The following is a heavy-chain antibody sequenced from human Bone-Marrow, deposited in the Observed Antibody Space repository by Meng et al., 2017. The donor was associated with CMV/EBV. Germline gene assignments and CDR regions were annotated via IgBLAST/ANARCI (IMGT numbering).Heavy chain of an antibody. CDR2: IYSGGST. V-gene: IGHV3-53*01. CDR1: GFTVSSNY. D-gene: IGHD6-6*01. J-gene: IGHJ6*02. CDR3: ARTLSSYSSSYYYYYGMDV. Sequence: GGSLRLSCAASGFTVSSNYMSWVRQAPGKGLEWVSVIYSGGSTYYADSVKGRFTISRDNSKNTLYLQMNSLRAEDTAVYYRARTLSSYSSSYYYYYGMDVWGQGTTVTVSS.